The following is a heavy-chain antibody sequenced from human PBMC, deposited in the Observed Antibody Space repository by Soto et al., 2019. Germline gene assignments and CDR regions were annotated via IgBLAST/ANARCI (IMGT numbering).Heavy chain of an antibody. CDR3: VRYCSTTLCNGVATRTFDY. J-gene: IGHJ4*02. CDR1: RFTFSTYE. Sequence: GGSLRLSCAASRFTFSTYEMHWVRQAPGKGLEWVSYISSSGSTVCYADSVKGRFTISRDNTRNSLYLQMNSLRDEDTALYYCVRYCSTTLCNGVATRTFDYWGQGTLVTVSS. V-gene: IGHV3-48*03. D-gene: IGHD2-2*01. CDR2: ISSSGSTV.